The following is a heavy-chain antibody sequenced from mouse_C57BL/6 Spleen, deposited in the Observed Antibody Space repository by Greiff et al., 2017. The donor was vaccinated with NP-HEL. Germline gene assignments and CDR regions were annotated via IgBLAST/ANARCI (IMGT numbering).Heavy chain of an antibody. CDR1: GYTFTSYW. D-gene: IGHD1-1*01. Sequence: QVQLKQPGAELVKPGASVKLSCKASGYTFTSYWMHWVKQRPGRGLEWIGMIHPNSGSTNYNEKFKSKATLTVDKSSSTAYMQLSSLTSEDSAVYYCAKDDCSGYGYWGQGTTLTVSS. CDR3: AKDDCSGYGY. CDR2: IHPNSGST. V-gene: IGHV1-64*01. J-gene: IGHJ2*01.